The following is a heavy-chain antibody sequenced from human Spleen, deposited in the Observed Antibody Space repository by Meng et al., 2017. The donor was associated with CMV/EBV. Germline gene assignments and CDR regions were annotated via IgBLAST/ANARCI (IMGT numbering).Heavy chain of an antibody. CDR3: GRDLTGERDH. CDR1: GFTLTRYW. Sequence: EVQLVESGGGLVQPGGSLRLSCAVSGFTLTRYWMHWVREVPGKGLEWVSRIDIDGRDITYADSVRGRFTISRDNAKNTLYLQMNSLRVDDSAVYYCGRDLTGERDHWGQGTLVTVSS. J-gene: IGHJ4*02. D-gene: IGHD7-27*01. CDR2: IDIDGRDI. V-gene: IGHV3-74*03.